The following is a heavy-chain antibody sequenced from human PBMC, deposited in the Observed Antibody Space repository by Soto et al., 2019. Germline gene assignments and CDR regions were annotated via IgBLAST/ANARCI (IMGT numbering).Heavy chain of an antibody. D-gene: IGHD6-13*01. V-gene: IGHV3-23*01. CDR3: AKHIAAAPLYYFDY. Sequence: GGSLRLSCAASGFTFSSYAMSWVRQAPGKGLEWVSAISGSGGSTYCADSVKGRFTISRDNSKNTLYLQMNSLRAEDTAVYYCAKHIAAAPLYYFDYWGQGTLVTVSS. CDR1: GFTFSSYA. J-gene: IGHJ4*02. CDR2: ISGSGGST.